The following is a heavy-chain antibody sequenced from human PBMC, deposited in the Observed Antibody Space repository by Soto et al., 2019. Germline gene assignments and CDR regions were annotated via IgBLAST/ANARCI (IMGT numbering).Heavy chain of an antibody. J-gene: IGHJ6*02. CDR2: IYYSGST. V-gene: IGHV4-61*01. D-gene: IGHD6-6*01. CDR3: ANNHPGIAARPGGMGV. Sequence: PSETLSLTCTVSGGSVSSGSYYWSWIRQPPGKGLEWIGYIYYSGSTNYNPSLKSRVTISVDTSKNQFSLKLSSVTAADTAVYYCANNHPGIAARPGGMGVWGQGTTVTVSS. CDR1: GGSVSSGSYY.